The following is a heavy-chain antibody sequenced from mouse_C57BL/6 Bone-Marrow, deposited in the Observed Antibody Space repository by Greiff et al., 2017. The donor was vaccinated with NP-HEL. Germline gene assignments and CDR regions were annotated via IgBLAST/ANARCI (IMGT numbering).Heavy chain of an antibody. Sequence: QVQLQQSGAELVKPGASVKISCKASGYAFSSYWMNWVKQRPGKGLEWIGQIYPGDGDTNYNGKFKGKATLTADKSSSTAYMQLSSLTSEDSAVYFCARGDMSNYPPFAYWGQGTLVTVSA. V-gene: IGHV1-80*01. CDR2: IYPGDGDT. CDR1: GYAFSSYW. D-gene: IGHD2-5*01. J-gene: IGHJ3*01. CDR3: ARGDMSNYPPFAY.